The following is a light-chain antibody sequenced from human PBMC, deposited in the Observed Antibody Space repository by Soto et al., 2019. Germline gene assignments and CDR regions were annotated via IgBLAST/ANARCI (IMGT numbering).Light chain of an antibody. J-gene: IGLJ1*01. CDR2: RNN. V-gene: IGLV1-47*01. Sequence: QSVLTQPPSASGTPGQRVTISCAGSSSNIGSNYVYWYQQLPGTAPKLLIYRNNQRPSGVPDRFSGAKTGTSASLAISGLRSDDEADYYCAAAGDSRSGPFVFGTGTKVTVL. CDR3: AAAGDSRSGPFV. CDR1: SSNIGSNY.